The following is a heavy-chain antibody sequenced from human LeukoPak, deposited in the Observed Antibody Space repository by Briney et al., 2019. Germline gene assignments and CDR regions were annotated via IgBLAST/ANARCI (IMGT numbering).Heavy chain of an antibody. Sequence: KPSETLSLTCAVSGGSISSGGYSWSWIRQPAGKGLEWIGRISSSGSTNYNPSLKSRATISVDTSKNQFSLKLSSVTAADTAVYFCARGPYSYDSSGAFDIWGQGTMVTVSS. D-gene: IGHD3-22*01. CDR3: ARGPYSYDSSGAFDI. V-gene: IGHV4-61*02. CDR2: ISSSGST. CDR1: GGSISSGGYS. J-gene: IGHJ3*02.